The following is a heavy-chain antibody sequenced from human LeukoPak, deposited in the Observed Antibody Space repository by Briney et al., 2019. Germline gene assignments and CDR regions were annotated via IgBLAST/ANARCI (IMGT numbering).Heavy chain of an antibody. CDR3: AKDLGARRVGATPGN. CDR1: GFTFSIHA. CDR2: VSDSGDGT. D-gene: IGHD1-26*01. J-gene: IGHJ4*02. V-gene: IGHV3-23*01. Sequence: GGSLRLFCAASGFTFSIHAMSWVRQAPGKWLECVSSVSDSGDGTYYADCVKGRFTISRDNSKNTLYLQMDSLRAEDTAVYYCAKDLGARRVGATPGNWGQGTLVTVSS.